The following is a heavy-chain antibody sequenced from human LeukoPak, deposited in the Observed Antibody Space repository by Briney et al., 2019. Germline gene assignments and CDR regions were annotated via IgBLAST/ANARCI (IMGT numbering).Heavy chain of an antibody. V-gene: IGHV3-23*01. J-gene: IGHJ5*02. D-gene: IGHD6-19*01. CDR1: GFTFTNYA. CDR3: AKVPTLYNSGRVGWFDP. CDR2: ISGSGGST. Sequence: GGSLRLSCAASGFTFTNYAMSWVRQAPGKGLEWVSVISGSGGSTYYVDSVEGRFTISRDNSKNTLNLQMNNLRAEDTAVYYCAKVPTLYNSGRVGWFDPWGQGTLVTVSS.